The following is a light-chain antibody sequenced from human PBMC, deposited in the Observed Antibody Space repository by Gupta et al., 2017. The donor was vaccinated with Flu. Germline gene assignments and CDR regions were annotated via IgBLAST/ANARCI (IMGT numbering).Light chain of an antibody. CDR3: QQSDSTPLT. CDR1: QSISIY. Sequence: IQITQSSSSLSASVGDRVTITCRASQSISIYLNWYQQKPGRAPKLLIYDASSLQSGVPSRFSGNGSGTDFTLTISRLQPEDFATYYCQQSDSTPLTFGQGTRVEIK. CDR2: DAS. V-gene: IGKV1-39*01. J-gene: IGKJ1*01.